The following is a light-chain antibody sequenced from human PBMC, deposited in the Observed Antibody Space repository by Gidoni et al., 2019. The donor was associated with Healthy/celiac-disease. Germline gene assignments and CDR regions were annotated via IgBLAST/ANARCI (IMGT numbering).Light chain of an antibody. CDR1: QSVSSSY. V-gene: IGKV3D-7*01. CDR3: QQDYNLLT. Sequence: PGERVTLSCRASQSVSSSYLTWYQQKPGQAPRLLIYGASTRATSIPARFSGSGSGTDFTLTISSLQPEDFAVYYCQQDYNLLTFGQXTKLEIK. J-gene: IGKJ2*01. CDR2: GAS.